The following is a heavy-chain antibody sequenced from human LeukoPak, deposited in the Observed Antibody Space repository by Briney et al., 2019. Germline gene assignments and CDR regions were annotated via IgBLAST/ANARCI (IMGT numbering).Heavy chain of an antibody. CDR3: AKDRRVDYDFWRRGFDY. CDR2: ISYDGSNK. CDR1: GYTFTSYG. J-gene: IGHJ4*02. Sequence: SCKASGYTFTSYGMHWVRQAPGKGLEWVAVISYDGSNKYYADSVKGRFTISRDNSKNTLYLQMNSLRAEDTAVYYCAKDRRVDYDFWRRGFDYWGQGTLVTVSS. V-gene: IGHV3-30*18. D-gene: IGHD3-3*01.